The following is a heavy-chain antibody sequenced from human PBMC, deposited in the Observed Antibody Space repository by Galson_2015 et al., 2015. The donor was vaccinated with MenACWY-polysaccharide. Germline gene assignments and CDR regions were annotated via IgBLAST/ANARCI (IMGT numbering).Heavy chain of an antibody. V-gene: IGHV3-15*01. Sequence: SLRLSCAASGFTFSNAWMSWVHQAPGKGLEWVGRIKSKTDGGTTDYAAPVKGRFTISRDDSKNTLYLQMNSLKTEDTAVYYCTTDTTAMVINGGDYWGQGTLVTVSS. J-gene: IGHJ4*02. CDR3: TTDTTAMVINGGDY. CDR1: GFTFSNAW. D-gene: IGHD5-18*01. CDR2: IKSKTDGGTT.